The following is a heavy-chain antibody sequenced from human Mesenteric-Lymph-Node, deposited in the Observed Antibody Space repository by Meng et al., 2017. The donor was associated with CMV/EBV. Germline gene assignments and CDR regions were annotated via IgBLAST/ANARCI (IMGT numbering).Heavy chain of an antibody. J-gene: IGHJ2*01. V-gene: IGHV6-1*01. CDR1: RAA. Sequence: RAAWNWIGLSPSRGLEWLGRTYYRSKWNNDYAVSVTRRITINPDTSKNQFSLQLNSVTPEDTAVYYCARDPRLGLIAVAVQGYFDLWGRGTLVTVSS. CDR2: TYYRSKWNN. D-gene: IGHD6-19*01. CDR3: ARDPRLGLIAVAVQGYFDL.